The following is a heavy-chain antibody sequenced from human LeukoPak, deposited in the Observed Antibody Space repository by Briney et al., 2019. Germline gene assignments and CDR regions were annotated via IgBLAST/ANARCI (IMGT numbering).Heavy chain of an antibody. J-gene: IGHJ4*02. CDR3: ARVGATGGGDY. D-gene: IGHD1-26*01. CDR2: INHSGST. Sequence: GSLRLSCAASGFTFSNAWMSWIRQPPGKGLEWIGEINHSGSTNYNPSLKSRVTISVDTSKNQFSLKLSSVTAADTAVYYCARVGATGGGDYWGQGTLVTVSS. CDR1: GFTFSNAW. V-gene: IGHV4-34*01.